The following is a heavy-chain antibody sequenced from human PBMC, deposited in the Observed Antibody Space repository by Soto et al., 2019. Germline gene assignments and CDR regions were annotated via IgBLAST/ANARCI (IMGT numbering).Heavy chain of an antibody. Sequence: GGPLRLSCVASGFTFSDYAMHWVRQAPGKGLEWVAVISFDGNSKYYADSVQGRFSLSRDSSNNTLTLEMKNRREEDAAIYFCARDLRGGGYNYGPWISNMFYGMDVWGQGTTVTVSS. CDR2: ISFDGNSK. J-gene: IGHJ6*02. D-gene: IGHD5-18*01. CDR1: GFTFSDYA. CDR3: ARDLRGGGYNYGPWISNMFYGMDV. V-gene: IGHV3-30-3*01.